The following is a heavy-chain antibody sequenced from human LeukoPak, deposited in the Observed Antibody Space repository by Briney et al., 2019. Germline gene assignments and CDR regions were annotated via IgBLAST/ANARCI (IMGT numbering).Heavy chain of an antibody. CDR1: GLTFRNYG. V-gene: IGHV3-33*01. CDR2: IWYDGSNQ. J-gene: IGHJ4*02. D-gene: IGHD1-26*01. Sequence: PGGSLRLSGAASGLTFRNYGMHWVLQAPGKGLEWVAVIWYDGSNQYYVDSVKGRFTVSRDNAKNTLYLQMNSLRAEDTAVYYCATDRNSGKYYDYWGQGTLVTVSS. CDR3: ATDRNSGKYYDY.